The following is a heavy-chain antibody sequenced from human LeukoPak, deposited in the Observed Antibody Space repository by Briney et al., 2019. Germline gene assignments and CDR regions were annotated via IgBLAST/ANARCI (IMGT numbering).Heavy chain of an antibody. CDR1: GVTFSSYG. Sequence: GGSLRLSCVASGVTFSSYGMSWVRQAPGKGLEWVSTISGSGANIYYADSVKGRFTVSRENSKNTLYLQVNSLRLEDTAVYYCAKHEYCSGGSCYLDYWGQGTPVTVSS. J-gene: IGHJ4*02. D-gene: IGHD2-15*01. V-gene: IGHV3-23*01. CDR3: AKHEYCSGGSCYLDY. CDR2: ISGSGANI.